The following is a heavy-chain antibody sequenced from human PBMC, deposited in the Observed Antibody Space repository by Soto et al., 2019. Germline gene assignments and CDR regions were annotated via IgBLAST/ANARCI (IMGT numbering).Heavy chain of an antibody. CDR1: GGSISSYY. CDR3: ARARIAAAGNSPFYFDY. CDR2: IYYSGST. D-gene: IGHD6-13*01. V-gene: IGHV4-59*01. Sequence: SETLSLTCTVSGGSISSYYWSWIRQPPGKGLEWIGYIYYSGSTNYNPSLKSRVTISVDTSKNQFSLKLSSVTAADTAVYYCARARIAAAGNSPFYFDYWGQGTLVTVSS. J-gene: IGHJ4*02.